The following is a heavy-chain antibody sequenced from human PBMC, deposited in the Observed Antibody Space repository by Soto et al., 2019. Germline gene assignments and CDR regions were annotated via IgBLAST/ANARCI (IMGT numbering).Heavy chain of an antibody. Sequence: PSETLSLTCTVSGGSISSYYWSWIRQPPGKGLEWIGYIYYSGSTNYNPPLKSRVTISVDTSKNQFSLKLSSVTAADTAVYYCARGPLDTAMGYYYYYYMDVWGKGTTVTVSS. CDR3: ARGPLDTAMGYYYYYYMDV. CDR1: GGSISSYY. J-gene: IGHJ6*03. D-gene: IGHD5-18*01. CDR2: IYYSGST. V-gene: IGHV4-59*01.